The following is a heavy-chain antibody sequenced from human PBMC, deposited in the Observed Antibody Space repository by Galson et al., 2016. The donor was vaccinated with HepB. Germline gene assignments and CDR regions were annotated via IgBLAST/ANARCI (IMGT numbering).Heavy chain of an antibody. CDR2: IYYSGSA. D-gene: IGHD2-2*01. V-gene: IGHV4-31*03. CDR3: AKVRDCTSTNCYYFDP. Sequence: TLSLTCTVSGDSISSGDNYWSWIRHRPGKVLEWIGYIYYSGSAYYNPSLKSRVTISVDTSKNKFSLNLSSVTAADTAVYYCAKVRDCTSTNCYYFDPWGQGTLVTVSS. CDR1: GDSISSGDNY. J-gene: IGHJ5*02.